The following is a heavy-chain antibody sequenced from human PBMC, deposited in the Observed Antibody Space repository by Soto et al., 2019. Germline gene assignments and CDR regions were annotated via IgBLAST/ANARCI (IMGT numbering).Heavy chain of an antibody. D-gene: IGHD3-10*01. CDR1: GGSISSGGYY. V-gene: IGHV4-31*03. Sequence: QVQLQESGPGLVKPSQTLSLTCTVSGGSISSGGYYWSWIRQHPGKGLEWIGYIYYSGSTYYNPSLKSRVIISVDTSKNQFSLKLSSVTAADTAVYYCARESVTMVRGVIGFDPWGQGTLVTVSS. CDR3: ARESVTMVRGVIGFDP. CDR2: IYYSGST. J-gene: IGHJ5*02.